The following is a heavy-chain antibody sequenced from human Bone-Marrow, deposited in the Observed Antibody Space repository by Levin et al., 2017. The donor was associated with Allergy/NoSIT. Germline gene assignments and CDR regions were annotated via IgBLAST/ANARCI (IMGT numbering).Heavy chain of an antibody. CDR1: GFIFSNYA. D-gene: IGHD3-22*01. CDR3: AGYDTSAYHSPFDY. CDR2: ISGSGGNT. Sequence: ETLSLTCAASGFIFSNYAMNWVRQAPGKGLDWVSKISGSGGNTPYADSVKGRFTFSRDNSKNTLYLQMNSLRAEDTAVYYCAGYDTSAYHSPFDYWGQGTLVTVSS. J-gene: IGHJ4*02. V-gene: IGHV3-23*01.